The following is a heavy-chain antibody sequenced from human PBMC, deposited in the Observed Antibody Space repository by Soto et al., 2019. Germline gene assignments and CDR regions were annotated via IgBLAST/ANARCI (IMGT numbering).Heavy chain of an antibody. V-gene: IGHV5-10-1*01. J-gene: IGHJ6*02. CDR3: ARHDCSSTRCYNFGMDV. CDR1: GYSFTNYW. CDR2: IDPSDSYI. D-gene: IGHD2-2*02. Sequence: GESLQISCKGSGYSFTNYWISWVRQMPGKGLEWMGRIDPSDSYIKYSPSFQGRVTISADNSISTAYLQWSSLKASDTAMYYCARHDCSSTRCYNFGMDVWGQGTTVTVSS.